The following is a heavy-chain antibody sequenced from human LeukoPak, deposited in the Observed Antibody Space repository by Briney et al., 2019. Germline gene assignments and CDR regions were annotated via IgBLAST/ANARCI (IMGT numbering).Heavy chain of an antibody. V-gene: IGHV3-9*01. J-gene: IGHJ5*02. D-gene: IGHD1-14*01. CDR2: ISWNSGSI. Sequence: GGSLRLSCAASGFTFYDYAMHWVRQAPGKGLEWVSGISWNSGSIGYADSVKGRFTISRDNSKNTLYLQMNSLRAEDTAVYYCANKPAGFDPWGQGTLVTVSS. CDR1: GFTFYDYA. CDR3: ANKPAGFDP.